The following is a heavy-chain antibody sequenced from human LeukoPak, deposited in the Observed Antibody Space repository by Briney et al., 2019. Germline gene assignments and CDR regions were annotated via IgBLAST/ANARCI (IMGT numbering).Heavy chain of an antibody. D-gene: IGHD3-10*01. V-gene: IGHV1-2*04. CDR3: ARATSPLWFGELLKGPGQYYYYGMDV. J-gene: IGHJ6*02. CDR2: INPNSGGT. CDR1: GYTFTGYY. Sequence: ASVKVSCKASGYTFTGYYMHWVRQAPGQGLEWMGWINPNSGGTNYAQKFQGWVTMTRDTSISTAYMELSRLRSDDTAVYYCARATSPLWFGELLKGPGQYYYYGMDVWGQGTTVTVSS.